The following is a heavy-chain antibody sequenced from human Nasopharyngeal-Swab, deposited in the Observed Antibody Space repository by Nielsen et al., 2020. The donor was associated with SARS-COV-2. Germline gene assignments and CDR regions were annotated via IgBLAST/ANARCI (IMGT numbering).Heavy chain of an antibody. J-gene: IGHJ5*02. CDR2: VYYGLAI. V-gene: IGHV4-39*01. D-gene: IGHD4-11*01. CDR3: ARTHSWIDP. Sequence: RQAPGKGLEWIGSVYYGLAIQYSPSLKSRATISIDTSKNQLSLEVTSVTVADTAVYYCARTHSWIDPWGQGTLVTVSS.